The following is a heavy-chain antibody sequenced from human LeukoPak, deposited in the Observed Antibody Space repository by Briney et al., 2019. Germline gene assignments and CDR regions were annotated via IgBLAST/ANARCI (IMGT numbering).Heavy chain of an antibody. Sequence: SETLSLTCAVSGYSISSGYYWGWIRQPPGQGLEWIGRIHHSGSTYFNPSLKSRLTISVDTSKNTFSLNLRSVTAADTAVYFCARDPNWDSWFDPWGQGALVTVSS. D-gene: IGHD3-16*01. CDR2: IHHSGST. V-gene: IGHV4-38-2*02. CDR3: ARDPNWDSWFDP. CDR1: GYSISSGYY. J-gene: IGHJ5*02.